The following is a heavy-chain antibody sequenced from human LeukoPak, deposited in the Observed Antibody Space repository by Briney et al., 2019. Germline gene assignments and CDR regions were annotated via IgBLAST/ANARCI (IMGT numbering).Heavy chain of an antibody. V-gene: IGHV1-18*01. D-gene: IGHD3-22*01. J-gene: IGHJ6*03. Sequence: ASVKVSCKASGYTFTSYGISWVRQAPGQGLEWMGWISAYNGNTNYAQKLQGRVTMTTDTSTSTAYMELRSLRSDDTAVYYCARDLVTSLYYYDSSGYTPHRRSPPTEYYMDVWGKGTTVTVSS. CDR3: ARDLVTSLYYYDSSGYTPHRRSPPTEYYMDV. CDR1: GYTFTSYG. CDR2: ISAYNGNT.